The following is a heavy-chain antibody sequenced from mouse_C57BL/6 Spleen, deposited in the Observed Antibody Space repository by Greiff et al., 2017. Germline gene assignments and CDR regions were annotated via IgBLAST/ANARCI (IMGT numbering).Heavy chain of an antibody. CDR3: ARGITTWVGCDY. V-gene: IGHV1-55*01. J-gene: IGHJ2*01. CDR2: IYPGSGST. Sequence: QVQLQQPGAELVKPGASVKMSCKASGYTFTSYWITWVKQRPGQGLAWIGDIYPGSGSTNYNEKFKSKATLTVDTSSSTAYMQLSSLTSEDSAVYYCARGITTWVGCDYWGQGTTLTVSS. CDR1: GYTFTSYW. D-gene: IGHD1-1*01.